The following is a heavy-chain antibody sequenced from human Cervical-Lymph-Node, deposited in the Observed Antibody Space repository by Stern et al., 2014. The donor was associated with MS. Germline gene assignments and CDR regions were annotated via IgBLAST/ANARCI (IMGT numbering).Heavy chain of an antibody. CDR2: ISWNSGNI. CDR1: GFTFEDYV. D-gene: IGHD2-2*02. CDR3: SKETYPYYFDY. V-gene: IGHV3-9*01. J-gene: IGHJ4*02. Sequence: VQLVESGGGWVQPGTSLRLSCEASGFTFEDYVMHWVRQAPGKGLEWVSGISWNSGNIDYADSVKGRFTISRDNAKNSLYLQMNSLRVEDTAFYYCSKETYPYYFDYWGQGNLVTVSP.